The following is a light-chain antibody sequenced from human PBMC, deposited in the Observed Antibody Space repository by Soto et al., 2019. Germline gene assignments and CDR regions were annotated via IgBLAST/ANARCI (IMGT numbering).Light chain of an antibody. CDR1: SSNIGAGYD. J-gene: IGLJ2*01. CDR2: GNS. V-gene: IGLV1-40*01. CDR3: QSYDSSLSGSGVV. Sequence: QAVVTQPPSVSGAPGQRVTISCTGSSSNIGAGYDVHWYQQLPGTAPKLLIYGNSNRPSGVPDRFSGSKSGTSASLAITGLQAEDDADYYCQSYDSSLSGSGVVFGGGTQLTVL.